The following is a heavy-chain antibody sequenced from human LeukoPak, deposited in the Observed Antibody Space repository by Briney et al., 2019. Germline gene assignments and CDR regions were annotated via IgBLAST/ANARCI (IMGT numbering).Heavy chain of an antibody. CDR2: IYPGDSDT. D-gene: IGHD6-6*01. J-gene: IGHJ4*02. V-gene: IGHV5-51*01. CDR1: GYSFTTYW. Sequence: GESLKIPCQGSGYSFTTYWIGWVRQVPGKGLEWVGIIYPGDSDTKYSPAFQGQVTISADKSINTAYLQWSSLKASDTAMYYCARHRSSSDLFDYWGQGTLVTVSS. CDR3: ARHRSSSDLFDY.